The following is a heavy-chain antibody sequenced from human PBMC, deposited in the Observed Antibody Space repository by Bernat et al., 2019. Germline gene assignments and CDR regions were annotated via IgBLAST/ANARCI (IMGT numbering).Heavy chain of an antibody. D-gene: IGHD3-16*02. CDR1: GFTFSSYG. CDR2: IWYDGSNK. CDR3: AGDQIGRPTYDDDSWGSYPPYFDY. J-gene: IGHJ4*02. V-gene: IGHV3-33*01. Sequence: QVQLVESGGGVVQPGRSLRLSCAASGFTFSSYGMHWVRQAPGKGLEWVAVIWYDGSNKYYADSVKGRFTISRDNSKNTLYLQMNSLRAEDTAVYYCAGDQIGRPTYDDDSWGSYPPYFDYWGQGTLVTVSS.